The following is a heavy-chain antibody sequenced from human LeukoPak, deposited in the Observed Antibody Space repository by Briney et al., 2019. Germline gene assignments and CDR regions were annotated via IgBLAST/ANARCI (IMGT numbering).Heavy chain of an antibody. CDR2: MNHNSGNT. D-gene: IGHD3-22*01. CDR3: ARSYYDSSRYYQTFDL. V-gene: IGHV1-8*01. Sequence: ASVTVSFKASGYTFTNYDINWVRQATGQGGEGMGWMNHNSGNTGYAQKFQGRVTITRNTSISTAYIELSSLRSEDTAVYYCARSYYDSSRYYQTFDLWGQGTLVTVSS. J-gene: IGHJ5*02. CDR1: GYTFTNYD.